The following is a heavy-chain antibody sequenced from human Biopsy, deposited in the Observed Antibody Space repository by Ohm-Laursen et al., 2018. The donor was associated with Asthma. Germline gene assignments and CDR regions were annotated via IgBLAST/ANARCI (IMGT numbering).Heavy chain of an antibody. CDR2: INSVFGTT. D-gene: IGHD2-2*01. J-gene: IGHJ4*02. V-gene: IGHV1-69*13. Sequence: SVKVSCKSLGGTFNTYVIGWVRQAPGQGLEWMGGINSVFGTTTYPQKFQDRVTITADDSTSTVFMELSSLRSEDTAVYYCSRKAGSCISRTCYSLDFWGQGTLVTVSS. CDR3: SRKAGSCISRTCYSLDF. CDR1: GGTFNTYV.